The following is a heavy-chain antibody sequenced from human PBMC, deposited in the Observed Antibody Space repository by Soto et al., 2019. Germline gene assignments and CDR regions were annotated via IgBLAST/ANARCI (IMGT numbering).Heavy chain of an antibody. Sequence: QVQLVESGGGVVQPGGSVRLSCTASGFTLGAYVMHWVRQAQGKGPACVAAISADGRDLFYAASVEGRFTISRDNSKNTLFLQMNSLTSEDTSVYSCAKSVPDPACRGGGCHRTFDYWGQGTLVTVSS. CDR3: AKSVPDPACRGGGCHRTFDY. J-gene: IGHJ4*02. V-gene: IGHV3-30*18. CDR1: GFTLGAYV. CDR2: ISADGRDL. D-gene: IGHD2-15*01.